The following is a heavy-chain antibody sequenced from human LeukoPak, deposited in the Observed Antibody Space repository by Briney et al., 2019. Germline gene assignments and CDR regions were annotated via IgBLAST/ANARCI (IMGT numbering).Heavy chain of an antibody. CDR2: ISSSSSYI. Sequence: KPGGSLRLSCAASGFTFSSYSMNWVRQAPGKGLEWVSSISSSSSYIYYADSVKGRFTISRDNAKNSLYLQMNSLRAEDTAVYYCARYRAGDFGVVTPIDYWGQGTLVTVSP. J-gene: IGHJ4*02. CDR1: GFTFSSYS. CDR3: ARYRAGDFGVVTPIDY. D-gene: IGHD3-3*01. V-gene: IGHV3-21*01.